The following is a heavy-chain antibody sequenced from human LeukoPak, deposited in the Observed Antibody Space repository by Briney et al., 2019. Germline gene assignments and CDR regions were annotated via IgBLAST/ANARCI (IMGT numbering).Heavy chain of an antibody. CDR1: GFIFDDYA. J-gene: IGHJ4*02. V-gene: IGHV3-9*01. CDR3: AKDMIPYYGSGSSGFDY. Sequence: PGRSLRLSCAASGFIFDDYAMHWVRQAPGKGLEWVSGISWNSGSIGYADSVKGRFTISRDNAKNSLYLQMNSLRAEDTALYYCAKDMIPYYGSGSSGFDYWGQGTLVTVSS. D-gene: IGHD3-10*01. CDR2: ISWNSGSI.